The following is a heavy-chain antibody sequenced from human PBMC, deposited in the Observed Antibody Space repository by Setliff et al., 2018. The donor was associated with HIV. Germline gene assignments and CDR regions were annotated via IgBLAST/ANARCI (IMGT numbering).Heavy chain of an antibody. CDR2: IYHTGST. J-gene: IGHJ6*03. V-gene: IGHV4-39*07. Sequence: SETLSLTCTVSGGSINSTSYYWGWIRQPPGNGLEWIGSIYHTGSTYYKPSLKSRVTISVDTSKSQFSLKVSSVTAADTAFYYCARGFSGDYLFTGYLDVWGKGTTVTVSS. CDR1: GGSINSTSYY. CDR3: ARGFSGDYLFTGYLDV. D-gene: IGHD3-22*01.